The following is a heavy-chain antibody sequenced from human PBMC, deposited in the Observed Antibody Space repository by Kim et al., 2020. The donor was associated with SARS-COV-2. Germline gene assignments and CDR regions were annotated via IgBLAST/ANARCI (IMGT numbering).Heavy chain of an antibody. CDR3: AKPYYYGSGSYFDY. CDR2: ISGSGGST. J-gene: IGHJ4*02. Sequence: GGSLRLSCAASGFTFSSYAMSWVRQAPGKGLEWGSAISGSGGSTYYADSVKGRFTISRDNSKNTLYLQMNSLRAEDTAVYYCAKPYYYGSGSYFDYWGQGTLVTVSS. CDR1: GFTFSSYA. D-gene: IGHD3-10*01. V-gene: IGHV3-23*01.